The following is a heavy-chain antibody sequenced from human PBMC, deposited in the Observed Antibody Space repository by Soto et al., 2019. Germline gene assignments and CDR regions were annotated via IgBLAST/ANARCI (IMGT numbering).Heavy chain of an antibody. J-gene: IGHJ6*01. CDR3: VKDWSGDNGTCMDV. D-gene: IGHD3-3*01. CDR1: GFSFSNYA. CDR2: ISHNGATT. V-gene: IGHV3-23*01. Sequence: EVQLLESGGGLIQPGGSLSLSCAAAGFSFSNYAMTWVRQAPGTGLEWVSTISHNGATTYYADSVTGRFTISRDNSKNTVYLQLNCLRDEEAAIYHCVKDWSGDNGTCMDVWGQGTTVTVSS.